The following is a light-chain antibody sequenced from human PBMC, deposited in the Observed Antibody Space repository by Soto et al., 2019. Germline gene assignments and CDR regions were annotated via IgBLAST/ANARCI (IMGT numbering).Light chain of an antibody. CDR3: QQYGSSLLIT. Sequence: EIVLTQSPGTLSLSPGERATHACRASQSVSSSDLAWYQQKPGQAPRLLIYGASSRATGIPDRFSGSGSGTDFTLTISRLEPEDFAVYYCQQYGSSLLITFGGGTKVEIK. J-gene: IGKJ4*01. CDR1: QSVSSSD. CDR2: GAS. V-gene: IGKV3-20*01.